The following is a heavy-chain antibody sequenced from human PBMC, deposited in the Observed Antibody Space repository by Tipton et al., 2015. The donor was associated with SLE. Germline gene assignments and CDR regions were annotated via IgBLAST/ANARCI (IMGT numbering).Heavy chain of an antibody. CDR2: ISYDGSNK. D-gene: IGHD3-3*01. V-gene: IGHV3-30*19. J-gene: IGHJ4*02. Sequence: QLVQSGAEMKKSGESLRISCKGSGYTFSTHWIGWVRQPPGKGLEWVAVISYDGSNKYYADSVKGRFTISRDNAKNSLSLQMNSLRAEDTGVYYCARETNYDHDYWGQGILVTVSS. CDR1: GYTFSTHW. CDR3: ARETNYDHDY.